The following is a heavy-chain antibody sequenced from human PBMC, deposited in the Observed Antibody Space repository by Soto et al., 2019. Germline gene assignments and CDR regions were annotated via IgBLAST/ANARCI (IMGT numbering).Heavy chain of an antibody. CDR2: IYYSGST. Sequence: PSETLSLTCTVSGGSISSGGYYWRWIHQHPGKGLEGIGYIYYSGSTYYNPSLKSRVTISVDTSKNQFSLKLSSVTAADTVVYYCASDPPDYWGQGTLVTVSS. CDR1: GGSISSGGYY. V-gene: IGHV4-31*03. J-gene: IGHJ4*02. CDR3: ASDPPDY.